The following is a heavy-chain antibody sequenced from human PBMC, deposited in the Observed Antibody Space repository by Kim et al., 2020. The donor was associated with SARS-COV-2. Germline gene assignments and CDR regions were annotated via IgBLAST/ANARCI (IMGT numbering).Heavy chain of an antibody. V-gene: IGHV3-33*06. CDR1: GFTFSSYG. Sequence: GGSLRLSCAASGFTFSSYGMHWVRQAPGKGLEWVALIWYDGSNKYYVDSVKGRLTISRDNSKNTLYLQMNSLRAEDTAVYYCAKGGSQRWGYYFDYWGQGTLVTVSS. CDR3: AKGGSQRWGYYFDY. J-gene: IGHJ4*02. D-gene: IGHD3-16*01. CDR2: IWYDGSNK.